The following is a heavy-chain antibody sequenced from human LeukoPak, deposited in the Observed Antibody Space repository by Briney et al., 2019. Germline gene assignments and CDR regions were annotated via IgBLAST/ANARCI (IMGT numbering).Heavy chain of an antibody. CDR3: AKVGAGTCCHFEY. D-gene: IGHD2-15*01. CDR1: GYTFSDYY. J-gene: IGHJ4*02. V-gene: IGHV1-2*02. Sequence: ASVKVSCKASGYTFSDYYMHWVRQAPGVGLEWMGWINPNSGDTHYARKFQGRVTLTRDTSISTAYMELSRLTSDDTAVYYCAKVGAGTCCHFEYWGQGTLVTVSS. CDR2: INPNSGDT.